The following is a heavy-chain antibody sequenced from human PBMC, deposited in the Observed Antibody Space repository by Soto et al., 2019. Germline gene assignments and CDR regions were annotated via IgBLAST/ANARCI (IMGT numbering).Heavy chain of an antibody. CDR3: ARAYEGVYFDY. D-gene: IGHD3-16*01. CDR2: ISYDGSNK. V-gene: IGHV3-30-3*01. CDR1: GFTFSSYA. Sequence: QVELVESGGGVVQPGRSLRLSCAASGFTFSSYAMHWVRQTPGKGLEWVAVISYDGSNKYYADSVKVGFTISRDNSKNTLYLQMNSLRAEDEAVYYCARAYEGVYFDYWGQGTLVTVSS. J-gene: IGHJ4*02.